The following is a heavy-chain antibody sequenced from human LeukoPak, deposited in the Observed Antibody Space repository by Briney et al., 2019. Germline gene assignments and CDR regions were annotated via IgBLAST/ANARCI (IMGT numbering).Heavy chain of an antibody. CDR1: GFTFSDFY. CDR3: ARDREGIRRGAYYFDY. V-gene: IGHV3-11*05. D-gene: IGHD3-10*01. Sequence: GGSLRLSCAASGFTFSDFYMSWIRQAPGKGPEWVSYIRSISSYTNYADSVKGRFTISRDNSKNSLYLQMNSLRAEDTAVYYCARDREGIRRGAYYFDYWGQGTLVTVSS. J-gene: IGHJ4*02. CDR2: IRSISSYT.